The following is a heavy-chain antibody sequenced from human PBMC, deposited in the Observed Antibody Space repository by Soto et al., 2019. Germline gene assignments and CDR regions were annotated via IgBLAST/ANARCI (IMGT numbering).Heavy chain of an antibody. CDR2: IYYSGSP. D-gene: IGHD2-2*01. Sequence: NPSETLSLTCTVSGGSISSYYWNWIRQPPGKGQELIGYIYYSGSPNYHPSHKGRVTISVDTSKNQFSLKLSSVTAADTGVYYCARRPPAGELDYWGQGTLVTVSS. CDR3: ARRPPAGELDY. CDR1: GGSISSYY. J-gene: IGHJ4*02. V-gene: IGHV4-59*08.